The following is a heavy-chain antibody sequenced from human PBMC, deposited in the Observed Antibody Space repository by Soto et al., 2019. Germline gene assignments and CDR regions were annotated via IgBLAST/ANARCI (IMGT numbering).Heavy chain of an antibody. Sequence: PGESLKISCKANGYSFTIHWIGWVRQMPGKGLEWMSVIYPGDSDARYSPSFQGHVTISADSSINTAYLQWSSLKASDTAMYYCARTYYYDSSGYYYGWNYWGQGTLVTVSS. CDR1: GYSFTIHW. V-gene: IGHV5-51*01. CDR2: IYPGDSDA. D-gene: IGHD3-22*01. J-gene: IGHJ4*02. CDR3: ARTYYYDSSGYYYGWNY.